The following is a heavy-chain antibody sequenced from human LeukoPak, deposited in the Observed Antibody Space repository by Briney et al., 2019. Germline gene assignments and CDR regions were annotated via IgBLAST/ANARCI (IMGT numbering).Heavy chain of an antibody. V-gene: IGHV3-21*04. CDR3: AKTTVGYSSGRYPGWPADC. CDR2: ISSSSSYI. Sequence: NPGGSLRLSCAAPGFTFSSYSMNWVRQAPGKGLEWVSSISSSSSYIYYADSVKGRFTISRDNAKNSLYLQMNSLTADDTAVYYCAKTTVGYSSGRYPGWPADCWGQGTLVTVSS. D-gene: IGHD6-19*01. J-gene: IGHJ4*02. CDR1: GFTFSSYS.